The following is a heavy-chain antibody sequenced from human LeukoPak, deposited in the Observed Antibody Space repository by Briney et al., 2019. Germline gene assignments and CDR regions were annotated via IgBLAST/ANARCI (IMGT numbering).Heavy chain of an antibody. Sequence: SETLSLTCTVSGASISSGGYYWSWIRQHPGKGLEWIGYIYYSGSTYYNPSLKSRVTISVDTSKNQFSLKLSSVTAADTAVYYCARHPPCSNGIMFDYWGQGTLVTVSS. V-gene: IGHV4-31*03. J-gene: IGHJ4*02. CDR3: ARHPPCSNGIMFDY. CDR2: IYYSGST. D-gene: IGHD2-8*01. CDR1: GASISSGGYY.